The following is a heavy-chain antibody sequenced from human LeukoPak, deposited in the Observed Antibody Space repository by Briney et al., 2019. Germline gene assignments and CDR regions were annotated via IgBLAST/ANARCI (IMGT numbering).Heavy chain of an antibody. CDR3: ARSRWIQLWFFDY. CDR1: GGSISSYY. J-gene: IGHJ4*02. D-gene: IGHD5-18*01. V-gene: IGHV4-59*01. Sequence: SETLSLTCTVSGGSISSYYWNWIRQPPGKGLEWIGYIYYSGSTNYNPSLKSRVTISVDTSKNQFSLKLSSVTAADTAVYYCARSRWIQLWFFDYWGQGTLVTVSS. CDR2: IYYSGST.